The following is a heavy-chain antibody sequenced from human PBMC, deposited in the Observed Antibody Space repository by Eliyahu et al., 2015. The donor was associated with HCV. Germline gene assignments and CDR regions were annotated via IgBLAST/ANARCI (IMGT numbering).Heavy chain of an antibody. CDR2: IHYSGST. CDR3: AGGGGGVAVAGTGGWFDP. Sequence: ICGSSFSWIRQPPGKGLEWIGYIHYSGSTNYNPSLKSRVTISVDTSKNQFSLDLTSVTAADTAVYYCAGGGGGVAVAGTGGWFDPWGQGTLVTVSS. J-gene: IGHJ5*02. CDR1: ICGSS. D-gene: IGHD6-19*01. V-gene: IGHV4-59*01.